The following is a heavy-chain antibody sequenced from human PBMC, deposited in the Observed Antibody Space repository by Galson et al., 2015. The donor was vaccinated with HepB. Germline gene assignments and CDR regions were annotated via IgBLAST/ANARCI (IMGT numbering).Heavy chain of an antibody. CDR2: IRSKANSYAT. CDR1: GFTFSGSA. Sequence: SLRLSCAASGFTFSGSAMHWVRQASGKGLEWVGRIRSKANSYATAYAASVKGRFTISRDDSKNTAYLQMNSLKTEDTAVYYCTRLPTGDLGYWGQGTLVTVSS. V-gene: IGHV3-73*01. J-gene: IGHJ4*02. D-gene: IGHD7-27*01. CDR3: TRLPTGDLGY.